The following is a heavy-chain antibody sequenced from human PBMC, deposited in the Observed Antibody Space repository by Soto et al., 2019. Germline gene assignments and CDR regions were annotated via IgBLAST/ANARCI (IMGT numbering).Heavy chain of an antibody. D-gene: IGHD3-10*01. CDR2: MNPNSGNT. J-gene: IGHJ6*03. CDR3: ARGFLFITMVRGVMGYYYYYMDV. Sequence: ASVKVSCKASGYTFTSYDINWVRQATGQGLEWMGWMNPNSGNTGYAQKFQGRVTMTRNTSISTAYMELSSLRSEDTAVYYCARGFLFITMVRGVMGYYYYYMDVWGKGTTVTVSS. V-gene: IGHV1-8*01. CDR1: GYTFTSYD.